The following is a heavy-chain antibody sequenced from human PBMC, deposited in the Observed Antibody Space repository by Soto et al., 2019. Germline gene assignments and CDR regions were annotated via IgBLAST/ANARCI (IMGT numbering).Heavy chain of an antibody. CDR3: ANTPGIAALGLPEFTYYGMDV. J-gene: IGHJ6*02. V-gene: IGHV5-51*01. CDR1: GYTFTNYW. Sequence: HGESLKISCKGSGYTFTNYWIGWVRQMPGKGLEWMGIIYPGDSDIRYSPPFQGQVTISADKSITTAYLQWSSLKASDTAMYYCANTPGIAALGLPEFTYYGMDVWGQGTTVTVSS. CDR2: IYPGDSDI. D-gene: IGHD6-13*01.